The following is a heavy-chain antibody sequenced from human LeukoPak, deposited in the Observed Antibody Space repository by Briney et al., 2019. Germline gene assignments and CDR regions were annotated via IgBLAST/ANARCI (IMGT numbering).Heavy chain of an antibody. Sequence: EASVKVSCKASGYTFTNYYMHWVRQAPGQGLEWMGGIIPIFGTANYARKFQGRVTITADESTSTAYMELSSLRSEDTAVYYCARSDILTGYYPPKDYYYYMDVWGKGTTVTISS. CDR1: GYTFTNYY. CDR3: ARSDILTGYYPPKDYYYYMDV. CDR2: IIPIFGTA. J-gene: IGHJ6*03. V-gene: IGHV1-69*13. D-gene: IGHD3-9*01.